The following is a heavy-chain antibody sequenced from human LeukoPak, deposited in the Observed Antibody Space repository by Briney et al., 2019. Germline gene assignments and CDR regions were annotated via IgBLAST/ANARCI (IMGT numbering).Heavy chain of an antibody. Sequence: PGGSLRLSCAASGFTFSSYGMHWVRQAPDKGLEWVAVIWYDGSNKYYADSVKGRFTISRDNSKNTLYLQMNSLRAEDTAVYYCAKVLAYYFDYWGQGTLVTVSS. J-gene: IGHJ4*02. V-gene: IGHV3-33*06. CDR1: GFTFSSYG. CDR3: AKVLAYYFDY. CDR2: IWYDGSNK.